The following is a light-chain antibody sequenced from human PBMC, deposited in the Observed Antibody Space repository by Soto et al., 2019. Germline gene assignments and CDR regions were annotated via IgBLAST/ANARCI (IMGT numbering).Light chain of an antibody. CDR1: QSVSSY. CDR3: QQYGSSPPLT. V-gene: IGKV3-20*01. Sequence: EIVLTQSPATLSLSPGERATLSCRASQSVSSYLAWYQQKPCQAPRLLIYDASNRATGIPARFSGSGSGTDFTLTISRLEPEDFAVYYCQQYGSSPPLTFGGGTKLDIK. J-gene: IGKJ4*01. CDR2: DAS.